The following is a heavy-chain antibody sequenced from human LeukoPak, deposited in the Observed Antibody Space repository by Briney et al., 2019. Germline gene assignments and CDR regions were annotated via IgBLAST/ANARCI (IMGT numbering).Heavy chain of an antibody. Sequence: PSQTLSLTCTVSGGSISSGGYYWSWIRQPPGKGLEWIGYIYHSGSTYYNPSLKSRVTISVDRSKNQFSLKLSSVTAADTAVYYCARLPPDFGSFDYWGQGTLVTVSS. D-gene: IGHD3-10*01. V-gene: IGHV4-30-2*01. CDR1: GGSISSGGYY. J-gene: IGHJ4*02. CDR3: ARLPPDFGSFDY. CDR2: IYHSGST.